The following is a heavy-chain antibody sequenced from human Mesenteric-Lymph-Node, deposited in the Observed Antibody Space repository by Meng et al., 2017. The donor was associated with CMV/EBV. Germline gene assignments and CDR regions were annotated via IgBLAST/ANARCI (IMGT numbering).Heavy chain of an antibody. Sequence: GESLKISCEASGITFSGYWMHWVRQGPGKGLVWVSRINGDGRSTSYADSVKGRFTISRDNAKNTLYLQMNSLRAEDTAVYYCARDKACSSTSCYSPYYYGMDVWGQGTTVTVSS. D-gene: IGHD2-2*02. CDR3: ARDKACSSTSCYSPYYYGMDV. CDR2: INGDGRST. CDR1: GITFSGYW. V-gene: IGHV3-74*01. J-gene: IGHJ6*02.